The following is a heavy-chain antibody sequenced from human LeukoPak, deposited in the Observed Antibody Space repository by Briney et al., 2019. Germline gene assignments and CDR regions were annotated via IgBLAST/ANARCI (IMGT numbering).Heavy chain of an antibody. V-gene: IGHV1-58*02. D-gene: IGHD5-18*01. Sequence: GASVTVSCKASGFTFTSSAMQWVRQARGQRLEWIGWIVVGSGNTNYAQKFQERVAITRDMSTSTAYMELSSLRSEDTAVYYCAAPMDGDTAMVMSGMDVWGQGTTVTVSS. J-gene: IGHJ6*02. CDR3: AAPMDGDTAMVMSGMDV. CDR1: GFTFTSSA. CDR2: IVVGSGNT.